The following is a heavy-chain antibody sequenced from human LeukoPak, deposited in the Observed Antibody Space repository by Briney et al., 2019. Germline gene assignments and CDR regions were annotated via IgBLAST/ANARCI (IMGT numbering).Heavy chain of an antibody. Sequence: GGSLRLSCAASGFTFSSYWMHWVRQAPGKGLVWVSRINTDGSSTSYADSAKGRFTISRDNAKNTLYLQMNSLRAEDTAVYYCERDQCTSTSCYGYNWFDPWGQGTLVTVSS. CDR3: ERDQCTSTSCYGYNWFDP. CDR1: GFTFSSYW. J-gene: IGHJ5*02. CDR2: INTDGSST. D-gene: IGHD2-2*01. V-gene: IGHV3-74*01.